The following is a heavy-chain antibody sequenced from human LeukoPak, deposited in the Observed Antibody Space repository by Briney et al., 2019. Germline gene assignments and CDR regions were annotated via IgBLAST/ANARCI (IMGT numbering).Heavy chain of an antibody. D-gene: IGHD3-22*01. CDR2: IIPIFGTA. CDR1: GGTFSSYA. CDR3: ARDKSRHYYDDSGSFDY. J-gene: IGHJ4*02. V-gene: IGHV1-69*13. Sequence: ASVKVFCKASGGTFSSYAISWVRQAPGQGLEWMGGIIPIFGTANYAQKFQGRVTITADESTSTAYLELSSLNSEDTAVYYCARDKSRHYYDDSGSFDYWGQGTQVTVSS.